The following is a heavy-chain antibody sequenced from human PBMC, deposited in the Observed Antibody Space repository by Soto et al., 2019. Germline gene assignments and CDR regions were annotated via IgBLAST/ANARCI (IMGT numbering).Heavy chain of an antibody. J-gene: IGHJ4*02. CDR2: ISYDGSDK. CDR1: GFSFSNYA. CDR3: ARGYASPDY. D-gene: IGHD2-2*01. V-gene: IGHV3-30-3*01. Sequence: QVQLVESGGGVVQPGRSLRLSCAASGFSFSNYAMHWVRQAPGKGLEWVAVISYDGSDKYYVDSVKGRSTISRDNSMNKMYLQMNSLGDEDTAVYFCARGYASPDYWGQGTLVTVSS.